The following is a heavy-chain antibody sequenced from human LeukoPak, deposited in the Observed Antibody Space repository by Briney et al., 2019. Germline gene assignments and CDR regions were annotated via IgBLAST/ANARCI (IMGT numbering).Heavy chain of an antibody. CDR2: IYPGDSDT. CDR1: GYSFTRYW. Sequence: GESLKISCKGSGYSFTRYWIGWVRQMPGKGLEWMGIIYPGDSDTRYSPSFQGQVTISADKSISTAYLQWSSLKASDTAMYYCARHVHCSSTSCYYYYMDVWGKGTTVTVSS. D-gene: IGHD2-2*01. J-gene: IGHJ6*03. CDR3: ARHVHCSSTSCYYYYMDV. V-gene: IGHV5-51*01.